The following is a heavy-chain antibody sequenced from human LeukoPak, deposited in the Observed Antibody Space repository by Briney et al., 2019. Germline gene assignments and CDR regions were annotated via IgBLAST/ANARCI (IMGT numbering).Heavy chain of an antibody. CDR3: ARVATMVRGVIDSRGIFDY. CDR2: IYYSGST. D-gene: IGHD3-10*01. V-gene: IGHV4-31*03. CDR1: GGSISSGGYY. Sequence: SQTLSLTCIVSGGSISSGGYYWSWIRHHPGKGLEWIGYIYYSGSTYYNPSLKSRVTISVDTSKNQFSLKLSSVTAADTAVYYCARVATMVRGVIDSRGIFDYWGQGTLVTVSS. J-gene: IGHJ4*02.